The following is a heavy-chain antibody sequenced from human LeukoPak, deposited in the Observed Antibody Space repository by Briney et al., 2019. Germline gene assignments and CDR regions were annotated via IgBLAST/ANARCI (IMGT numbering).Heavy chain of an antibody. Sequence: PSETLSLTCAVYGGSFSGYYWSWIRQPPGKGLEWIGYIYYSGSTNYNPSLKSRVTISVDTSKNQFSLKLSSVTAADTAVYYCARDRQQLVSDAFDIWGQGTMVTVSS. V-gene: IGHV4-59*01. CDR1: GGSFSGYY. CDR2: IYYSGST. J-gene: IGHJ3*02. D-gene: IGHD6-13*01. CDR3: ARDRQQLVSDAFDI.